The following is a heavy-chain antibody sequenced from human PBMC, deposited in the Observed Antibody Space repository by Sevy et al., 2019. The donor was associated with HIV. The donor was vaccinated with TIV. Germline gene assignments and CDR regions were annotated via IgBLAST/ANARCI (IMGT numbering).Heavy chain of an antibody. CDR1: GGSISSGSYY. D-gene: IGHD3-22*01. CDR2: IYTSGST. Sequence: SETLSLTCTVSGGSISSGSYYWSWIRQPAGKGLEWIGRIYTSGSTNYNPSLKSRVTISVDTSKNQFSLKLSSVTAADTAVYYCAREGGSYDDSSGYYYYRYFDYWGQGTLVTVSS. V-gene: IGHV4-61*02. J-gene: IGHJ4*02. CDR3: AREGGSYDDSSGYYYYRYFDY.